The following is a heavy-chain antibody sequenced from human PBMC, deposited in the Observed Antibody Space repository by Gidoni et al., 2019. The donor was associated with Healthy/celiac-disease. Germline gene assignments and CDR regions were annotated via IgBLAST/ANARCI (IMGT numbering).Heavy chain of an antibody. CDR2: IDWDDDK. V-gene: IGHV2-70*04. CDR3: ARIVDTAADY. Sequence: QFTSKESGPALVKPTQTLTLTCTVSAFSLSTSGMRVSWIRQPPGKALEWLARIDWDDDKFYSTSLKTRLTISKDTSKNQVVLTMTNMDPVDTATYYCARIVDTAADYWGQGTLVTVSS. CDR1: AFSLSTSGMR. J-gene: IGHJ4*02. D-gene: IGHD5-18*01.